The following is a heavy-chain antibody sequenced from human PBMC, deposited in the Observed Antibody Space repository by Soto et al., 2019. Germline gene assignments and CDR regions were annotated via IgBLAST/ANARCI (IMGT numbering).Heavy chain of an antibody. CDR1: GFTLSSYS. Sequence: EVQLVESGGGLVKPGGSLRLSCAASGFTLSSYSMNWVRQAPGKGLEWVSSISSSSSYIYYADSVKGRFTISRDNAKNSLYLQMNSLRAEDTAVYYCARARVGAFDIWGQGTMVTVSS. V-gene: IGHV3-21*01. D-gene: IGHD1-26*01. CDR2: ISSSSSYI. CDR3: ARARVGAFDI. J-gene: IGHJ3*02.